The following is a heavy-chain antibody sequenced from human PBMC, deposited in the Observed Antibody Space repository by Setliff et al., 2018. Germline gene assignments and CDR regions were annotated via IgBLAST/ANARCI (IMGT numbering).Heavy chain of an antibody. V-gene: IGHV1-46*01. CDR3: ARGGDAATGRKGVFEY. Sequence: VSCKASGYTFARYYMYWVRQARGQGPEWMGIINIGGGSTTYADRFQGRVTMTSDTSTTTIYMELASLTSDDTAVYYCARGGDAATGRKGVFEYWGQGTLVTVSS. CDR1: GYTFARYY. CDR2: INIGGGST. D-gene: IGHD6-13*01. J-gene: IGHJ4*02.